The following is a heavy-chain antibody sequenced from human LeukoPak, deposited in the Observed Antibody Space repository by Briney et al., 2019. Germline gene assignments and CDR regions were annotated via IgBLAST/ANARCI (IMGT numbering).Heavy chain of an antibody. CDR2: ITGSGGST. CDR1: GFTFSSYA. D-gene: IGHD6-19*01. J-gene: IGHJ4*02. V-gene: IGHV3-23*01. Sequence: GGSLRLSCAASGFTFSSYAMSWVRQAPGKGLEWVSDITGSGGSTHYADSVKGRFTISRDNSKNPLYLQMNSLRAEDTAVYYCAKWAVSGRGFDYWGQGTLVTVSS. CDR3: AKWAVSGRGFDY.